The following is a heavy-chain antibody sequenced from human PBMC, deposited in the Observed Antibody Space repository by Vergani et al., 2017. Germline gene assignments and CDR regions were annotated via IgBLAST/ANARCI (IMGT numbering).Heavy chain of an antibody. CDR3: TRSGSLTYYYYGMDV. J-gene: IGHJ6*02. Sequence: EVQLVESGGGLVQPGGSLKLSCAASGFTFSGSAMHWVRQASGKGLGWVGRIRSKANSYATAYAASVKGRFTISRDDSKNTAYLQMNSLKTEDTAVYYCTRSGSLTYYYYGMDVWGQGTTVTVSS. CDR2: IRSKANSYAT. D-gene: IGHD3-3*01. CDR1: GFTFSGSA. V-gene: IGHV3-73*01.